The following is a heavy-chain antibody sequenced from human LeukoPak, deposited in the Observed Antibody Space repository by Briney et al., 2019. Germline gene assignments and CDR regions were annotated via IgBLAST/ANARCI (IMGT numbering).Heavy chain of an antibody. CDR2: SSPYNGKT. D-gene: IGHD3-16*02. J-gene: IGHJ1*01. V-gene: IGHV1-18*01. CDR3: ARGLLTFGGVIGGPQALEYFQH. CDR1: GYTFTNYG. Sequence: ASVKLSCKASGYTFTNYGISWVRQAPGQGLEWMGWSSPYNGKTNYAQNLQGRVTMTTDTSTSTAYMDLRSLRSDDTAMYYCARGLLTFGGVIGGPQALEYFQHWGQGTLVTVSS.